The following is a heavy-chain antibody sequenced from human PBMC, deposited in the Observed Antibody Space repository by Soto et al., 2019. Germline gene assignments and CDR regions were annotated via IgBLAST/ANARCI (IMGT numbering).Heavy chain of an antibody. D-gene: IGHD6-19*01. CDR2: IYHSGTA. J-gene: IGHJ4*02. CDR3: ARHIAVTGTRGFDY. Sequence: QVQLQESGPGLVTPSGTLSLTCAVSGGSISSSNWWSWVRQPPGKGLEWIGEIYHSGTANYNPSLKSRVTISMDKSNNQISLDLSSVTAADSAVYFCARHIAVTGTRGFDYWGQGTLVTVSS. CDR1: GGSISSSNW. V-gene: IGHV4-4*02.